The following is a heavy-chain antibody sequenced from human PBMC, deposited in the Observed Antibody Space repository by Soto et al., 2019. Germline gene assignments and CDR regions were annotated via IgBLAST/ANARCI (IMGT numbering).Heavy chain of an antibody. Sequence: GSLRLSCAASGFTFSDYYMSWIRQAPGKGLEWVSYISSSGSTIYYADSVKGRFTISRDNAKNSLYLQMNSLRAEDTAVYYCARGAYYYCSGSYHAYRMDVWCQGTKLTVA. CDR2: ISSSGSTI. CDR1: GFTFSDYY. J-gene: IGHJ6*02. CDR3: ARGAYYYCSGSYHAYRMDV. V-gene: IGHV3-11*01. D-gene: IGHD3-10*01.